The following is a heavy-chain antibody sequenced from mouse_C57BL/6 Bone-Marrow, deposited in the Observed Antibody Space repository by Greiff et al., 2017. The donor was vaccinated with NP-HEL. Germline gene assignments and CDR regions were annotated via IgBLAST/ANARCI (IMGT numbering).Heavy chain of an antibody. V-gene: IGHV1-18*01. D-gene: IGHD2-5*01. CDR1: GYTFTDYN. Sequence: EVKLMESGPELVKPGASVKIPCKASGYTFTDYNMDWVKQSHGKSLEWIGDINPNNGGTIYNQKFKGKATLTVDKSSSTAYMELRSLTSEDTAVYYCARSYSNYVWFAYWGQGTLVTVSA. CDR3: ARSYSNYVWFAY. CDR2: INPNNGGT. J-gene: IGHJ3*01.